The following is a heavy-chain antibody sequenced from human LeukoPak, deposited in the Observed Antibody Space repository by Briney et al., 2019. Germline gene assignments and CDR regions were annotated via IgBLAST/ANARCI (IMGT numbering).Heavy chain of an antibody. CDR3: ARGGDILTGYPSTPFDY. J-gene: IGHJ4*02. CDR2: IYYSGST. CDR1: GGSISSSSYY. D-gene: IGHD3-9*01. V-gene: IGHV4-39*07. Sequence: PSETLSLTCTVSGGSISSSSYYWGWIRQPPGKGLEWIGSIYYSGSTYYNPSLKSRVTISVDTSKNQFSLKLSSVTAADTAVYYCARGGDILTGYPSTPFDYWGQGTLVTVSS.